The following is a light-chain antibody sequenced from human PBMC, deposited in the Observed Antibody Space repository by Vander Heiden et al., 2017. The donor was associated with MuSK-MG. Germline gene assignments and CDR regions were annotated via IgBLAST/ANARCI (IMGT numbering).Light chain of an antibody. Sequence: SYELTQPLSVSVAPGQTARITCGGNNIGSKNVHWYQQKPGQAPVLVIYRDSNRPSGIPERFSGSNSGNTATLTISRAQAGDEADYYCQVWDSRVVFGGGTKLTVL. CDR3: QVWDSRVV. J-gene: IGLJ2*01. CDR1: NIGSKN. V-gene: IGLV3-9*01. CDR2: RDS.